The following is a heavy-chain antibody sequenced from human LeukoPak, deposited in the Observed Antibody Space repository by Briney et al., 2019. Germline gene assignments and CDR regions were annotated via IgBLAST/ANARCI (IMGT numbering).Heavy chain of an antibody. J-gene: IGHJ4*02. CDR3: ARAPRNAYDSSGYYSFFDY. CDR1: GGSFSGYY. Sequence: MPSETLSLTCAVYGGSFSGYYWSWIRQPPGKGLEWIGEINHSGSTNYNPSLKSRVTISVDTSKNQFSLKLSSVTAADTAVYYCARAPRNAYDSSGYYSFFDYWGQGTLVTVSS. D-gene: IGHD3-22*01. V-gene: IGHV4-34*01. CDR2: INHSGST.